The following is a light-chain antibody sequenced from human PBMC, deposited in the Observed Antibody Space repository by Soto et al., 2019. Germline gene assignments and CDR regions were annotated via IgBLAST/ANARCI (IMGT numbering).Light chain of an antibody. Sequence: QSVLTQPASVSGSPGQSITISCPGTSSEVGGYKYVSWYQQQPGKAPKFMIYDASNRPSGVSNRFSGSKSGNTASLTISGLQAEDEADYYCCSYTTSNTRQIVFGTG. CDR2: DAS. V-gene: IGLV2-14*01. CDR1: SSEVGGYKY. J-gene: IGLJ1*01. CDR3: CSYTTSNTRQIV.